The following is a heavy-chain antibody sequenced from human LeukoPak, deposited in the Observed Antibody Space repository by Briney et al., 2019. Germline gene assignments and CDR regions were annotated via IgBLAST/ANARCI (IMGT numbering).Heavy chain of an antibody. V-gene: IGHV3-74*01. J-gene: IGHJ4*02. D-gene: IGHD6-13*01. CDR3: ARAPLSGYSSSWLVSY. CDR2: INSDGSST. Sequence: PGASLRLSCAASGFTFLNAWMSWVRQAPGKGLVWVSRINSDGSSTSYADSVKGRFTISRDNAKNTLYLQMNSLRAEDTAVYYCARAPLSGYSSSWLVSYWGQGTLVTVSS. CDR1: GFTFLNAW.